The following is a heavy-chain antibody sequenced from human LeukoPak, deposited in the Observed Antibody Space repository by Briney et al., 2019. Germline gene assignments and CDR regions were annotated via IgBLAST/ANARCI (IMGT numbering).Heavy chain of an antibody. CDR2: IWYDGSNK. D-gene: IGHD6-25*01. CDR1: GFTFRSYG. V-gene: IGHV3-33*01. J-gene: IGHJ5*02. CDR3: ARDLAATNWFDP. Sequence: GGSLRLSCAASGFTFRSYGMHWVRQAPGKGLEWVAVIWYDGSNKYYADSVKGRFTISRDNSKNTLYLQMNSLRAEDTAVYFCARDLAATNWFDPWGQGTLVTVSS.